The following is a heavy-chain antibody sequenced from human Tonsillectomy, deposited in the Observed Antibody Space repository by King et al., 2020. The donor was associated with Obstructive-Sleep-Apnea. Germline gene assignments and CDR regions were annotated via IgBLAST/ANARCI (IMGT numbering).Heavy chain of an antibody. V-gene: IGHV1-69*10. CDR1: GGTFSSYA. J-gene: IGHJ6*02. CDR2: IIPILGIV. Sequence: VQLVESGAEVKKPGSSVKVSCTASGGTFSSYAISWVRQAPGQGLEWMGGIIPILGIVTYAQKFQGRVTITADKSTSTAYMELSSLRSDDTAVYFCASPTKDIVVVVAATPGYYYGMDVWGQGTTVTVSS. CDR3: ASPTKDIVVVVAATPGYYYGMDV. D-gene: IGHD2-15*01.